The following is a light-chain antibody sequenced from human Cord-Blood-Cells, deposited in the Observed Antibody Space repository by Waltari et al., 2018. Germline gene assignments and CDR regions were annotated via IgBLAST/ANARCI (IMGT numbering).Light chain of an antibody. CDR2: DAS. Sequence: IVLTQPPATLSLSLAVRATLSCRASQSVSSYLAWYQQKPGQAPRLLIYDASNRATGIPARFSGSGSGTDFTLTISSLEPEDFAVYYCQQRSNWPTFGGGTKVEIK. CDR1: QSVSSY. J-gene: IGKJ4*01. V-gene: IGKV3-11*01. CDR3: QQRSNWPT.